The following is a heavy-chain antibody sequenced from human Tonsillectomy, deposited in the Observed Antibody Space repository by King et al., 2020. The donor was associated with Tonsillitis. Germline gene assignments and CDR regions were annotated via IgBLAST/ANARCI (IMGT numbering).Heavy chain of an antibody. D-gene: IGHD7-27*01. CDR2: INMEETST. CDR1: GFSFSNYW. J-gene: IGHJ4*02. Sequence: VQLVESGGGLVQPGGSLRLSCAASGFSFSNYWMHWVRQPPGKGLVWVSRINMEETSTIYAVSGKGRFTISRDNAKNTLYLQMNSLRAEDTAVYYCARETNGDYYFDYWGQGTLVTVSS. V-gene: IGHV3-74*01. CDR3: ARETNGDYYFDY.